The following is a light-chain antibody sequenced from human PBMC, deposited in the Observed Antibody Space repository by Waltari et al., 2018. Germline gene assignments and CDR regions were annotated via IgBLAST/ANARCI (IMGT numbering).Light chain of an antibody. V-gene: IGKV4-1*01. CDR1: QSVLCSSNNKNY. J-gene: IGKJ1*01. Sequence: DIVMTQSPDSLAVSLGERATINCKSSQSVLCSSNNKNYLTWYQQKPGQPPKLLIYWASTRESGVPARFSGSGSGTDFTLTISSLQAEDVAVYYCQQYYSTPWTFGQGTKVEIK. CDR3: QQYYSTPWT. CDR2: WAS.